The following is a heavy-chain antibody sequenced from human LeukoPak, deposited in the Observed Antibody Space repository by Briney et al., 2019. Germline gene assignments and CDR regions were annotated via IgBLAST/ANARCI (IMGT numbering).Heavy chain of an antibody. Sequence: GGSLRLSCAASGFTLSNVWMDWVRQAPGKGLEWVGRIASKTDGGTTDHAAPVKGRFTISRDDSKNTLFLQMNSLKTEDTAVYYCTTGIRGDCGQGTLVTVSS. J-gene: IGHJ4*02. CDR3: TTGIRGD. CDR1: GFTLSNVW. CDR2: IASKTDGGTT. V-gene: IGHV3-15*04.